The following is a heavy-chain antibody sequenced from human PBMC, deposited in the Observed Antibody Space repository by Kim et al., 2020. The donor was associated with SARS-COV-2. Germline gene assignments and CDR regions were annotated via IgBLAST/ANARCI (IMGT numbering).Heavy chain of an antibody. CDR3: SRGNLDL. J-gene: IGHJ5*02. CDR1: GFSLGTYA. V-gene: IGHV3-48*02. Sequence: GGSLRLSCVASGFSLGTYAMNWVRQAPGKGPEWVSYISRDGSYVSYVDSVKGRFTISRDNGKNSLFLQMNGLNDDDMAVYYCSRGNLDLWGQGALVTVSS. CDR2: ISRDGSYV.